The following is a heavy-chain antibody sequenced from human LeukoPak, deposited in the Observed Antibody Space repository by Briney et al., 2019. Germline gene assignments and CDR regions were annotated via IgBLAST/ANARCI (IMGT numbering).Heavy chain of an antibody. Sequence: SVTVSCTASGGTFSSYAISWVRQAPGQGLEWMGGIIPIFGTANYAQKFQGRVTITADESTSTAYMELSSLRSEDTAVYYCARDNIVVVPAAPGHYYYGMDVWGQGTTVTVSS. J-gene: IGHJ6*02. CDR1: GGTFSSYA. V-gene: IGHV1-69*13. CDR3: ARDNIVVVPAAPGHYYYGMDV. D-gene: IGHD2-2*01. CDR2: IIPIFGTA.